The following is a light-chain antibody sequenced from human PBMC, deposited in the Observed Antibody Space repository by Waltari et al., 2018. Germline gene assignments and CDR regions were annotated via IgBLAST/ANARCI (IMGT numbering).Light chain of an antibody. V-gene: IGKV1-5*03. Sequence: RGRQSSSWLLTWYQQSPGKCPKLLIHKASSLQSGVPARFSGSGDGTEYTLNINSLQSADFATYYCQPWKSLSALFTFGPGTQVDIK. CDR1: QSSSWL. CDR3: QPWKSLSALFT. J-gene: IGKJ3*01. CDR2: KAS.